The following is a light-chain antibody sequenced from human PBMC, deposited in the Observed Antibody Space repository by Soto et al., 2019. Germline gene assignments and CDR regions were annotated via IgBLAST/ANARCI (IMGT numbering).Light chain of an antibody. J-gene: IGKJ2*01. CDR2: LGS. CDR1: QSLLHSNGYNY. Sequence: DIVMTQSPLSLPVTPGEPASFSCRSSQSLLHSNGYNYLDWYLQKPGQSPQLLIYLGSNRASGVPDRFSGSGSGTDFTLKISRLEAEDVGIYYCMQALQAPYTFGQGIRLEIK. V-gene: IGKV2-28*01. CDR3: MQALQAPYT.